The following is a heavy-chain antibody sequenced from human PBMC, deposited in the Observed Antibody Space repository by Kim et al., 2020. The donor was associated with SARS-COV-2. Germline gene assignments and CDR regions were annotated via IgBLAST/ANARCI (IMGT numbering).Heavy chain of an antibody. V-gene: IGHV1-18*01. D-gene: IGHD2-2*01. CDR2: ISAYNGNT. CDR3: ARDIVVVPAPTGIDV. Sequence: LGWMGWISAYNGNTNYAQKLQGRVTMTTDTSTSTAYMELRSLRSDDTAVYYCARDIVVVPAPTGIDVWGQGTTVTVSS. J-gene: IGHJ6*02.